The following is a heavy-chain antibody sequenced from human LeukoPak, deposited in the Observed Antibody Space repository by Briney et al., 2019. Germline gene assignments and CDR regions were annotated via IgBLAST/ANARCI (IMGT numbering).Heavy chain of an antibody. J-gene: IGHJ4*02. D-gene: IGHD4-17*01. V-gene: IGHV1-3*01. Sequence: ASVKVSCKASGYIFTDYAIQWVRQAPGQRLEWMGCINAGNGKTKYSQKFQGRVTITRDTSASTAYMELSGLRSEDTAVYYCARARWTSTVTTYYLDYWGQGTLVTVSS. CDR2: INAGNGKT. CDR1: GYIFTDYA. CDR3: ARARWTSTVTTYYLDY.